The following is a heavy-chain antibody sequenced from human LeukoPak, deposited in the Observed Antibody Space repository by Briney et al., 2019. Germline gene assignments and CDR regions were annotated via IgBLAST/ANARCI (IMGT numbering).Heavy chain of an antibody. V-gene: IGHV4-39*07. CDR2: IYYSGIT. Sequence: SETLSLTCTVSGGSISSNGYYWGWIRRSPGEGLEWIGNIYYSGITYYNASLKSRVTISVDTSKNQFSLKLSSVTAADTAVYYCARDGTYYYDSSGYFDYWGQGTLVTVSS. D-gene: IGHD3-22*01. CDR3: ARDGTYYYDSSGYFDY. J-gene: IGHJ4*02. CDR1: GGSISSNGYY.